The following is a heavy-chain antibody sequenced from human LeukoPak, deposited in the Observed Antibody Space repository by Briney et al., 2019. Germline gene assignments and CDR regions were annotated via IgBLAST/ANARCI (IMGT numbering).Heavy chain of an antibody. V-gene: IGHV1-46*03. CDR1: GYTFTSYY. D-gene: IGHD2-15*01. J-gene: IGHJ5*02. CDR3: ARAGLYYCSGGSCYSDNWFDP. CDR2: INPSGGST. Sequence: ASVKVSCKASGYTFTSYYMHWVRQAPGQGLEWMGIINPSGGSTNYAQKFQGRVTMTRDTSTSTVCMELSSLRSEDTAVYYCARAGLYYCSGGSCYSDNWFDPWGQGTLVTVSS.